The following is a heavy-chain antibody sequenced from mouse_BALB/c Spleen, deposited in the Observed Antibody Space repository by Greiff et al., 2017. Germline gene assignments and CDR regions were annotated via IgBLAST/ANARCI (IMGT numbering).Heavy chain of an antibody. J-gene: IGHJ2*01. D-gene: IGHD4-1*01. CDR3: ARTGTRYYFDY. V-gene: IGHV1S56*01. CDR2: IYPGDGST. Sequence: QVQLKQSGPELVKPGASVKMSCKASGYTFTSYYIHWVKQRPGQGLEWIGWIYPGDGSTKYNEKFKGKTTLTADKSSSTAYMLLSSLTSEDSAIYFCARTGTRYYFDYWGQGTTLTVSS. CDR1: GYTFTSYY.